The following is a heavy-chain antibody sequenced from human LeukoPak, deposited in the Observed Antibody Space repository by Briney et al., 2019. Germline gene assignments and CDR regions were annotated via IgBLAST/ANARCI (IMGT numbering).Heavy chain of an antibody. Sequence: GGSLRLSCAASGFTFSSYAMHWVRQAPGKGLEWVAVISYDGSNKYYADSVKGRFTISRDNSKNTLYLQMNSLRAEDTAVYYCARDGRALGAFDIWGQGTMVTASS. CDR1: GFTFSSYA. J-gene: IGHJ3*02. CDR2: ISYDGSNK. D-gene: IGHD1-14*01. CDR3: ARDGRALGAFDI. V-gene: IGHV3-30*04.